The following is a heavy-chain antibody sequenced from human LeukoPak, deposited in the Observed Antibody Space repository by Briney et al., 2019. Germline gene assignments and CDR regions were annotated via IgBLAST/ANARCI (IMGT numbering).Heavy chain of an antibody. CDR3: ARQGSEIDY. J-gene: IGHJ4*02. V-gene: IGHV3-11*01. CDR1: GFTLSHYY. CDR2: ISSSGDTI. Sequence: GGSLRLSCAASGFTLSHYYMTWIRQVPGKGLEWLSCISSSGDTISYADSVKGRFTVSRDNAKSSLYLHMTSLRAEDTAVYYCARQGSEIDYWGQGTLVTVSS.